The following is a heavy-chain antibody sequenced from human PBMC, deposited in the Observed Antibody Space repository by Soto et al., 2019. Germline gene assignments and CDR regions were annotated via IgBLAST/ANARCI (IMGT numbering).Heavy chain of an antibody. V-gene: IGHV1-2*04. J-gene: IGHJ6*02. Sequence: ASVNVSCKASGYTFTGYYMHWVRQAPGQGLEWMGWINPNSGGTNYAQKFQGWVTMTRDTSISTAYMELSRLRSDDTAGYYCARLGVELELPFEGHQYYGMDVWGQGTTVTVSS. D-gene: IGHD1-7*01. CDR3: ARLGVELELPFEGHQYYGMDV. CDR1: GYTFTGYY. CDR2: INPNSGGT.